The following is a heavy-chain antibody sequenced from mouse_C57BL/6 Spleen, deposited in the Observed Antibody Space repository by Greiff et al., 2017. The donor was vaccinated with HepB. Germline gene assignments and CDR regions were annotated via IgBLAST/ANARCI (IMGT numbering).Heavy chain of an antibody. D-gene: IGHD1-1*01. J-gene: IGHJ1*03. CDR3: ARVYYGSSYVGYFDV. V-gene: IGHV5-4*03. Sequence: EVKLVESGGGLVKPGGSLKLSCAASGFTFSSYAMSWVRQTPEKRLEWVATISDGGSYTYYPDNVKGRFTISRDNAKNNLYLQMSHLKSEDTAMYYCARVYYGSSYVGYFDVWGTGTTVTVSS. CDR1: GFTFSSYA. CDR2: ISDGGSYT.